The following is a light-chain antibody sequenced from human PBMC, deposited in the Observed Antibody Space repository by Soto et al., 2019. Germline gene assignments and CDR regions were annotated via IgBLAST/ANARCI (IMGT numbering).Light chain of an antibody. CDR2: IAS. CDR1: QDINSW. CDR3: QQSKTFPLT. Sequence: DIQMTQSPSSVSASVGDRVTITCRASQDINSWLNWYQQKPGKAPKVLIYIASRLQSGVPSRFSGRGSGTDFSLTISNLQPEDFATYFCQQSKTFPLTFGGGTKVDIK. J-gene: IGKJ4*01. V-gene: IGKV1-12*01.